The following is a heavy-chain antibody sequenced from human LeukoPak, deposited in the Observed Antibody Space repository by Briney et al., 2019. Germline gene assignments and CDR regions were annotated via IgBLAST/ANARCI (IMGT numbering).Heavy chain of an antibody. D-gene: IGHD2-15*01. J-gene: IGHJ4*02. Sequence: PSETLSLTCAVYGGSFSGYYWNWIRQPPGKGLEWIGEINHSGSTNYNPSLKSRATISVDTSKNQFSLKLSSVTAADTAVYYCARGLGCSGGSCYPYYFDYWGQGTLVTVSS. V-gene: IGHV4-34*01. CDR1: GGSFSGYY. CDR2: INHSGST. CDR3: ARGLGCSGGSCYPYYFDY.